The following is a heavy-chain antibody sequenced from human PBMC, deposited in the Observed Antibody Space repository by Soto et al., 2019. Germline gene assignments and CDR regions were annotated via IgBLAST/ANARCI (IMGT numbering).Heavy chain of an antibody. V-gene: IGHV3-23*01. CDR3: TRDDTRFGAVDVFDY. CDR1: GFSFSFYG. J-gene: IGHJ4*02. CDR2: ISGSGDRT. Sequence: EVQLLEGGGGLVQPGGSLRFSCEASGFSFSFYGMSWVRQAPGKGLEWVSGISGSGDRTYYADSVKGRFTISRDNSKNALYLQMSSLRAEDTALYYCTRDDTRFGAVDVFDYWGQGTLVTVSS. D-gene: IGHD3-3*01.